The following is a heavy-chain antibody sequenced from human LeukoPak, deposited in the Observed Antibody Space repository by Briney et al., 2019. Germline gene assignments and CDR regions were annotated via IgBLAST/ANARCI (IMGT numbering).Heavy chain of an antibody. V-gene: IGHV4-39*01. CDR2: IYYSGST. CDR1: GGSISSSGYY. J-gene: IGHJ4*02. D-gene: IGHD1-26*01. Sequence: SETLSLTCTDSGGSISSSGYYWGWLHQPPGKGLEWIGSIYYSGSTYYNPSLKSRVTMSEDTSKNQFSLKLSSVTAADTAVYYCARLSGTYYNGYFDCWGQGTLVTVSS. CDR3: ARLSGTYYNGYFDC.